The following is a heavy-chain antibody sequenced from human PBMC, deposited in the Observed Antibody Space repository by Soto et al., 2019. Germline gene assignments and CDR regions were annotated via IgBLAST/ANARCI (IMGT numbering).Heavy chain of an antibody. CDR1: GFTFSRYW. V-gene: IGHV3-7*01. CDR2: IKQDGSEI. J-gene: IGHJ4*02. CDR3: ARDPVCSGGRCYDY. D-gene: IGHD2-15*01. Sequence: GGSLRLSCAASGFTFSRYWMTWVRQAPGKGLEWVANIKQDGSEIYYVDSVKGRFTISRDNAENSLYLQMNSLRAEDTAVYYCARDPVCSGGRCYDYWGQGTLGTVSS.